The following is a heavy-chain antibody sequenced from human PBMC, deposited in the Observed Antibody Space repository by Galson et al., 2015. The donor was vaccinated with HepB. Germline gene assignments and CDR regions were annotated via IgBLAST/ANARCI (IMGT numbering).Heavy chain of an antibody. CDR1: RFTFSDYD. Sequence: SLRLSCAASRFTFSDYDMSWIRQAPGKGLERVSYISGSGRTSIFYADSVKGRFTISRDNAKNSLYLQMTSLRAEDTAVYYCARATLTWFDPWGQGTLVTVSS. CDR3: ARATLTWFDP. J-gene: IGHJ5*02. V-gene: IGHV3-11*01. CDR2: ISGSGRTSI. D-gene: IGHD2/OR15-2a*01.